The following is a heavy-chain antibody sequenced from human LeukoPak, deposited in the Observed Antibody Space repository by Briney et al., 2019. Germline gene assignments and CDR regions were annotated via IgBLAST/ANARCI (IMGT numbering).Heavy chain of an antibody. J-gene: IGHJ3*01. CDR3: ARDIQLST. Sequence: GGSLRLSCAASGFTFSDSAMSWVRQAPGKGLEWVSLISFSGGSTYYADSVKGRFTISRDNSKDTLYLQMNSLRAEDTAIYYCARDIQLSTWGLGTRVTVSS. CDR1: GFTFSDSA. CDR2: ISFSGGST. D-gene: IGHD5-24*01. V-gene: IGHV3-23*01.